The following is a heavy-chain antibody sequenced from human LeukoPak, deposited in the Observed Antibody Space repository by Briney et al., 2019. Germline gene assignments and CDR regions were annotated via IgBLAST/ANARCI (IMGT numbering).Heavy chain of an antibody. CDR2: ISAYNGNT. CDR1: GYTFTSYG. D-gene: IGHD3-22*01. CDR3: ARDQPYYYDSSDAFDI. V-gene: IGHV1-18*01. J-gene: IGHJ3*02. Sequence: EASVKVSCEASGYTFTSYGISWVRQAPGEGLEWMGWISAYNGNTNYAQKLQGRDTRTTDTSTSTAYMELRSLRSDDTAVYYCARDQPYYYDSSDAFDIWGQGTMVTVSS.